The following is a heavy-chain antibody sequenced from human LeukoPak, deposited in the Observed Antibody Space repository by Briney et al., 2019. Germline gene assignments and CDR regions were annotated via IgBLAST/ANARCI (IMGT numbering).Heavy chain of an antibody. Sequence: PGGSLRLSCAASGFTVSSYYMTWVRQAPGKGLEWVSIIYSGGTTYYADSVKGRFTISRDYSKNTLYLQVDSLRAEDTAVYYCAKAYCSSTSCYGIFDFWGQGTLVTVSS. CDR2: IYSGGTT. CDR3: AKAYCSSTSCYGIFDF. J-gene: IGHJ4*02. CDR1: GFTVSSYY. V-gene: IGHV3-53*01. D-gene: IGHD2-2*01.